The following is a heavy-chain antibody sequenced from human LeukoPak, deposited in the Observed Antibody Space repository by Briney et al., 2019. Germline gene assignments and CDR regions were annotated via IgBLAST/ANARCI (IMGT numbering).Heavy chain of an antibody. V-gene: IGHV3-30*18. CDR1: GFTFSSYG. Sequence: GGSLRLSCAASGFTFSSYGMHWVRQAPGKGLEWVAVISYDGSNKYYADSVKGRFTISGDNSKNTLYLQMNSLRAEDTAVYYCAKVLQVVVDNYYYGMDVWGQGTTVTVSS. D-gene: IGHD3-22*01. J-gene: IGHJ6*02. CDR2: ISYDGSNK. CDR3: AKVLQVVVDNYYYGMDV.